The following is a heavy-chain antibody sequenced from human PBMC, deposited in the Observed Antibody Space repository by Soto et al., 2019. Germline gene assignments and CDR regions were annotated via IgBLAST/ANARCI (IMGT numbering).Heavy chain of an antibody. D-gene: IGHD5-18*01. CDR1: GFTFSSYW. CDR2: INSDGSST. CDR3: ARDLRGHGYGYGYYYYGMDV. Sequence: EVQLVESGGGLVQPGGSLRLSCAASGFTFSSYWMHWVRQAPGKGLVWVSRINSDGSSTSYADSVKGRFTISRDNAKNTLYLQMNSLGAEDTAVYYCARDLRGHGYGYGYYYYGMDVWGQGTTVTVSS. J-gene: IGHJ6*02. V-gene: IGHV3-74*01.